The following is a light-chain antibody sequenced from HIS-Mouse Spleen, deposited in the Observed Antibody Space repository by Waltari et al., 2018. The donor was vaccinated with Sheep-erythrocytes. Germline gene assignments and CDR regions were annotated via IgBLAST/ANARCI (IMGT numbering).Light chain of an antibody. CDR1: SSDCGGYNY. V-gene: IGLV2-11*01. CDR3: CSYAGSYNHV. Sequence: QSALTQPRSVSGSPGQSVTIPCTATSSDCGGYNYVSWYQQHPGKAPKLMIYDVSKRPSGVPDRFSGSKSGNTASLTISGLQAEDEADYYCCSYAGSYNHVFATGTKVTVL. J-gene: IGLJ1*01. CDR2: DVS.